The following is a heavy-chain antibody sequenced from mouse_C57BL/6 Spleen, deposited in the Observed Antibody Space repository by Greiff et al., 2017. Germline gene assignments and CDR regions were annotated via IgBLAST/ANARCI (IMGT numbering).Heavy chain of an antibody. CDR3: AREEAYDFAY. CDR1: GYAFSSSW. V-gene: IGHV1-82*01. D-gene: IGHD2-12*01. CDR2: IYPGDGDT. J-gene: IGHJ3*01. Sequence: QVQLQQSGPELVKPGASVKISCKASGYAFSSSWMNWVKQRPGTGLEWIGRIYPGDGDTNYNGKFKGKATLTADKSSSTAYMQLSSLTSEDSAVYFCAREEAYDFAYWGQGTLVTVSA.